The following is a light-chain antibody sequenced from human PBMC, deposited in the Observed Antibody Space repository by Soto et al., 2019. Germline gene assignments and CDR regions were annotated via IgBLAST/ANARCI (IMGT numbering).Light chain of an antibody. V-gene: IGKV1-39*01. Sequence: DIQMTQSPSSLSASVGDRVTITCRASQNIATYLNWYQQTPGKAPKLLIYTASTLQSGVPSRFSGSGSGTDCTLTISSLQPEDFATFYCQQSYNTPLTFGGGTKVEI. CDR2: TAS. CDR3: QQSYNTPLT. CDR1: QNIATY. J-gene: IGKJ4*01.